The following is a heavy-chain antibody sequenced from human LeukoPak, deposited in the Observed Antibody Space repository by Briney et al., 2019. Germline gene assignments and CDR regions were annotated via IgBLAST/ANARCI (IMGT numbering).Heavy chain of an antibody. Sequence: SETLSLTCTVSGGSISSYYWTWIRQAPGKGLEWIGYVYYSVSTNYNPSLRSRVSISQDTSKNQVSLKLSSVTAADTAVYYCARQESGPYHYMDVWGKGTTVTVSS. CDR1: GGSISSYY. J-gene: IGHJ6*03. CDR2: VYYSVST. V-gene: IGHV4-59*08. D-gene: IGHD3-3*01. CDR3: ARQESGPYHYMDV.